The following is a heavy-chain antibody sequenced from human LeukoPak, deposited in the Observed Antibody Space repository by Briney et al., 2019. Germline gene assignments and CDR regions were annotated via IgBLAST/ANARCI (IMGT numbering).Heavy chain of an antibody. D-gene: IGHD2-15*01. CDR3: ARGRDIVVVVAANDY. CDR1: GFSFRNFG. CDR2: IWSDGSNE. J-gene: IGHJ4*02. Sequence: GGSLRLSCVASGFSFRNFGMRWVRQAPGKGLEWVAVIWSDGSNEYYADSVEGRFTISRDTSKDTLYLQMNSLRAEDTAVYYCARGRDIVVVVAANDYWGQGTLVTVSS. V-gene: IGHV3-33*01.